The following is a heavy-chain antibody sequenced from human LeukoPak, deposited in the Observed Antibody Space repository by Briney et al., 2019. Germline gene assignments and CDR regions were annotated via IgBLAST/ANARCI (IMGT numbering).Heavy chain of an antibody. CDR2: MNPNSGNT. J-gene: IGHJ3*02. CDR3: ARGPGPRYCSSTSCYYSFDI. Sequence: ASVKVSCKSSGYTFTSYDINWVRQATGQGLEWMGWMNPNSGNTGYAQKFQGRVTMTRNTSISTAYMELSSLRSEDTAVYYCARGPGPRYCSSTSCYYSFDIWGQGTMVTVSS. D-gene: IGHD2-2*01. CDR1: GYTFTSYD. V-gene: IGHV1-8*01.